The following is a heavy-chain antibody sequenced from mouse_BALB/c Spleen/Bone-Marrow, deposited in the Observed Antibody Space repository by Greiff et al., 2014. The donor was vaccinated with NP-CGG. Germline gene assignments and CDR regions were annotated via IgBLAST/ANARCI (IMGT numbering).Heavy chain of an antibody. CDR2: IDPANGNT. CDR1: GFNIKDTY. Sequence: VHVKQSGAELVKPGASVKLSCIASGFNIKDTYMHWVKQRPEQGLEWIGRIDPANGNTKYDPKFQGKATITADTSSNTAYLQLSSLTSEDTAVYYCALYYDYDVGYWGQGTTLTVSS. J-gene: IGHJ2*01. D-gene: IGHD2-4*01. CDR3: ALYYDYDVGY. V-gene: IGHV14-3*02.